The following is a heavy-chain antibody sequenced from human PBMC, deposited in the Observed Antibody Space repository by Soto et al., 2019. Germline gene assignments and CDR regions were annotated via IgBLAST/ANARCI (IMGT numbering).Heavy chain of an antibody. D-gene: IGHD3-16*01. V-gene: IGHV3-33*01. CDR1: GFTFSSYG. Sequence: GGSLRLSCAASGFTFSSYGMHWVRQAPSKGLEWVAFIWHDGGNKFYAESVKGRFTISRDNSKNTLYLQMPSLSAEDTAMYSWARDGDVNTGFGKDYWGQGTLVTVSS. J-gene: IGHJ4*02. CDR3: ARDGDVNTGFGKDY. CDR2: IWHDGGNK.